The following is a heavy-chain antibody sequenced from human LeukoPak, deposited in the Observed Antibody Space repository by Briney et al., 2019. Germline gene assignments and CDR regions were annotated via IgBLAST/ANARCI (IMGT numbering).Heavy chain of an antibody. D-gene: IGHD2-15*01. J-gene: IGHJ6*02. V-gene: IGHV4-59*01. CDR3: ARGSGVVVVAATHPYYYGMDV. CDR2: IYYSGST. CDR1: GGSISSYY. Sequence: SETLSLTCTVSGGSISSYYWSWIRQPPGKGLEWIGYIYYSGSTNYNPSLKSRVTISVDTSKNQFSLKLSSVTAADTAVYYCARGSGVVVVAATHPYYYGMDVWGQGTTVTVSS.